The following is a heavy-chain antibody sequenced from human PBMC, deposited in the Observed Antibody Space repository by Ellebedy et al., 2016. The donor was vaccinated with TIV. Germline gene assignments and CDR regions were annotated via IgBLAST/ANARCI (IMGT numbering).Heavy chain of an antibody. Sequence: AASVKVSCKASGFTFTSYYLHWVRQAPGQGLEWMGLISPSGRSTAYAQKFQGRVTMIKDTSTSTVYMELSSLESEDTAVYYCARDRDAAMASSYYYGLDVWGQGTTVTVSS. D-gene: IGHD5-18*01. V-gene: IGHV1-46*01. CDR2: ISPSGRST. J-gene: IGHJ6*02. CDR1: GFTFTSYY. CDR3: ARDRDAAMASSYYYGLDV.